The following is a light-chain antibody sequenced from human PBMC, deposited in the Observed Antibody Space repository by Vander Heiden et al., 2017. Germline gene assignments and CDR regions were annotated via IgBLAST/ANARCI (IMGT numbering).Light chain of an antibody. CDR3: GTWDSSRSAVV. Sequence: QAGVTQPPSVSAAPGQKVTITSTGSSSNIGNNYVFCYNQLPGTAPNLLIYDNNKRRSGIPDRFSGSKSGTSATMSITRLQTGDEADYYCGTWDSSRSAVVFGGGTKLTVL. CDR2: DNN. V-gene: IGLV1-51*01. CDR1: SSNIGNNY. J-gene: IGLJ2*01.